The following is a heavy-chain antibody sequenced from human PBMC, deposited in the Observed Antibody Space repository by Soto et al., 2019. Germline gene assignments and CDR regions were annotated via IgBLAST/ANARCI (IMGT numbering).Heavy chain of an antibody. CDR3: ASSLL. Sequence: EVQMVESGGGLVQPGGSLRLSCAASGFTVSSFWMYWVRQAPGKGLEWVANIKGDGSEKNYVDSVKGRFTISRDNAKNSLYLQMNSLRVEDTAVYYCASSLLRGQGTLVTVSS. J-gene: IGHJ4*02. CDR2: IKGDGSEK. CDR1: GFTVSSFW. V-gene: IGHV3-7*01.